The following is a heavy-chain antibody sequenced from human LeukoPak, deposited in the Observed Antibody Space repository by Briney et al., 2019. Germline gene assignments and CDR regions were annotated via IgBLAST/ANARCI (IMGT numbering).Heavy chain of an antibody. CDR3: ARNNKKWELLSIGVYMDV. J-gene: IGHJ6*03. D-gene: IGHD1-26*01. CDR1: GFTFSSYS. CDR2: ISSSSSTI. V-gene: IGHV3-48*01. Sequence: GGSLRLSCAASGFTFSSYSMNWVRQAPGKGLEWVSYISSSSSTIYYADSVKGRFTISRDNAKNSLYLQMNSLRAEDTAVYYCARNNKKWELLSIGVYMDVWGKGTTVTVSS.